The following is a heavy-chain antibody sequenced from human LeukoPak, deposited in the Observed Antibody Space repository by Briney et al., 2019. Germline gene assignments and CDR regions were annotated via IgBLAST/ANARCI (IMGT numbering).Heavy chain of an antibody. CDR3: AREGNGWARGSFDE. J-gene: IGHJ3*01. D-gene: IGHD6-25*01. V-gene: IGHV3-53*05. CDR1: GFTVSDNH. Sequence: PGGSLRLSCAVSGFTVSDNHVTWVRQAPGKGLECVSVIYNGGTTYYADSVKGRFTISRDNSKNTLYVHMNSLRGDDTGVYYCAREGNGWARGSFDEWGQGTMVTISS. CDR2: IYNGGTT.